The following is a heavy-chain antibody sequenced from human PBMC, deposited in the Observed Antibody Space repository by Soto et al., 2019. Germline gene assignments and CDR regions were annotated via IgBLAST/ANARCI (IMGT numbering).Heavy chain of an antibody. D-gene: IGHD1-26*01. J-gene: IGHJ6*02. CDR3: ARGVGATPYYYYGMDV. V-gene: IGHV4-59*01. CDR2: IYYSGST. Sequence: SETLSLTCPVSGGTIISYYWSWIRQPPGKGLEWIGYIYYSGSTNYNPSLKSRVTISVDTSKNQFSLKLSSVTAADTAVYYCARGVGATPYYYYGMDVWGQGTTVTVSS. CDR1: GGTIISYY.